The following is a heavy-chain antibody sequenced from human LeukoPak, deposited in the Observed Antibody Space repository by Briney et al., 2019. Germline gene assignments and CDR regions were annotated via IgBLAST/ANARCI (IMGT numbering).Heavy chain of an antibody. CDR1: GGTFSSYA. CDR3: ATAPYCSSTSCYNYYYMDV. Sequence: ASVKVSCKASGGTFSSYAISWVRQAPGQGLEWMGGIIPIFGTANYAQKFKGRVTITADESTSTAYMELSSLRSEDTAVYYCATAPYCSSTSCYNYYYMDVWGKGTTVTVSS. V-gene: IGHV1-69*13. J-gene: IGHJ6*03. D-gene: IGHD2-2*02. CDR2: IIPIFGTA.